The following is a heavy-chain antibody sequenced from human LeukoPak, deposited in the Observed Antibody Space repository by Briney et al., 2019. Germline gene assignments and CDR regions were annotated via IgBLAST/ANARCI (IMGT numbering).Heavy chain of an antibody. D-gene: IGHD6-6*01. CDR2: ISSSSSTI. V-gene: IGHV3-48*01. J-gene: IGHJ5*02. CDR3: ARKAYSSSSNWFDP. CDR1: GFTFSSYS. Sequence: GGSLRLSCAASGFTFSSYSMNWVRQAPGKGLEWVSYISSSSSTIYYADSVKGRFTISRDNARNSLYLQMNSLRAEDTAVYYCARKAYSSSSNWFDPWGQGTLVTVSS.